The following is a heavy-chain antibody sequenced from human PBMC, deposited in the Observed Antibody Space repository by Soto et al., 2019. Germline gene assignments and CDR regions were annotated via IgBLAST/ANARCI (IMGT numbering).Heavy chain of an antibody. CDR1: GFTFSSYA. D-gene: IGHD1-26*01. V-gene: IGHV3-30-3*01. CDR2: ISYDGSNK. CDR3: ARPGQDIGTYFDY. J-gene: IGHJ4*02. Sequence: QPGGSLRLSCAASGFTFSSYAMHWVRQAPGKGLEWVAVISYDGSNKYYADSVKGRFTISRDNSKNTLYLQMNSLRAEDTAVYYCARPGQDIGTYFDYWGQGTLVTVSS.